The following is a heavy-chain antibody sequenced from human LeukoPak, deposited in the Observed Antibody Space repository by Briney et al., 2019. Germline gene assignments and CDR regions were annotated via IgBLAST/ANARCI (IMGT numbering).Heavy chain of an antibody. J-gene: IGHJ6*02. V-gene: IGHV4-59*01. D-gene: IGHD3-22*01. Sequence: SETLSLTCTVSGGSISSYYWSWIRQPPGKGLEWIGYIYYSGSTNYNPSLKSRVTISVDTSKNQFSLKLSSVTAADTAVYYCARDIRNYYDSSGSYGNYYYYGMDVWGQGTTVTVSS. CDR2: IYYSGST. CDR1: GGSISSYY. CDR3: ARDIRNYYDSSGSYGNYYYYGMDV.